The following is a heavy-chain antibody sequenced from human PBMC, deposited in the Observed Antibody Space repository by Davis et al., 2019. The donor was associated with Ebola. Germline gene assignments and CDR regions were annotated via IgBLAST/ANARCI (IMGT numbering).Heavy chain of an antibody. CDR3: AKDTSNIWFDI. J-gene: IGHJ3*02. CDR1: GFTFSDYY. CDR2: FSSSSSYT. V-gene: IGHV3-11*05. Sequence: GGSLRLSCAASGFTFSDYYMSWIRQAPGKGLEWVSYFSSSSSYTNNADSVKGRFTISRDNSKNTLYLQMNGLRVEDTAIYYCAKDTSNIWFDIWGQGTNVTVSS. D-gene: IGHD1-26*01.